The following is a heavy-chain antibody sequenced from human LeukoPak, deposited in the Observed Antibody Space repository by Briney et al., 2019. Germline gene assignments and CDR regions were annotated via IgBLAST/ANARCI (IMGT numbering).Heavy chain of an antibody. Sequence: GGSLRLSCAASGFIVSGTYMTWVRQAPGKGLEWVSYISSSGSTIYYADSVKGRFTISRDNAKNSLYLQMNSLRAEDTAVYYCARDYRTAMVPALGGFDYWGQGTLVTVSS. CDR2: ISSSGSTI. CDR1: GFIVSGTY. D-gene: IGHD5-18*01. J-gene: IGHJ4*02. V-gene: IGHV3-11*04. CDR3: ARDYRTAMVPALGGFDY.